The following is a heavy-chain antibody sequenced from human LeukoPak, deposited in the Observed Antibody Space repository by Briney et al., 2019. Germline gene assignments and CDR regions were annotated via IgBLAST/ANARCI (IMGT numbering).Heavy chain of an antibody. CDR2: IIPIFGTA. Sequence: ASVKVSCKASGYTFTSYDINWVRQATGQGLEWMGGIIPIFGTANYAQKFQGRVTITADKSTSTAYMELSSLRSEDTAVYYCASTTTVTSNYYYYYMDVWGKGTTVTVSS. V-gene: IGHV1-69*06. CDR1: GYTFTSYD. CDR3: ASTTTVTSNYYYYYMDV. D-gene: IGHD4-17*01. J-gene: IGHJ6*03.